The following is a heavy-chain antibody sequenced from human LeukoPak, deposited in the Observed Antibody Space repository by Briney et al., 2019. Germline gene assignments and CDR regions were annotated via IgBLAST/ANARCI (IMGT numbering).Heavy chain of an antibody. CDR1: GFTFSSYS. CDR3: ARVGAFGELLDSGV. J-gene: IGHJ4*02. V-gene: IGHV3-21*01. Sequence: GGSLRLSCAASGFTFSSYSMNWVRQAPGKGLEWVSSISSSSSYIYYADSVKGRFTISRDNAKNSLYLQMNSLRAEGTAVYYCARVGAFGELLDSGVWGQGTLVTVSS. CDR2: ISSSSSYI. D-gene: IGHD3-10*01.